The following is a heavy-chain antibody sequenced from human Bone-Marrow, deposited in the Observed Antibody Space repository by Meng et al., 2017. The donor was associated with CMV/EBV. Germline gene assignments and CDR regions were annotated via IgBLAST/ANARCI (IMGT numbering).Heavy chain of an antibody. Sequence: GGSLRLSCAASGFTFSSYGMHWVRQAPGKGLEWVAFIRYDGSNKYYADSVKGRFTISRDNSTNTPYLQMNSLRAEDTAVYYCAKYCSSTSCHMEFDYWGQGTLVTVSS. CDR3: AKYCSSTSCHMEFDY. J-gene: IGHJ4*02. D-gene: IGHD2-2*01. V-gene: IGHV3-30*02. CDR1: GFTFSSYG. CDR2: IRYDGSNK.